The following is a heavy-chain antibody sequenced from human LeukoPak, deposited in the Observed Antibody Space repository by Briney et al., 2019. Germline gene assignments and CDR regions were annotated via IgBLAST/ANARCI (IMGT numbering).Heavy chain of an antibody. CDR3: ARAAESN. CDR2: IYSGGST. Sequence: TGGSLRLSRAPPRFTVSSNYTSWVRQAPGKGLEWVSVIYSGGSTYYADSVKGRFTISKDNAKNSLYLQMNSLRAEDTAVYYCARAAESNWGQGTLVTVSS. CDR1: RFTVSSNY. V-gene: IGHV3-53*01. J-gene: IGHJ4*02.